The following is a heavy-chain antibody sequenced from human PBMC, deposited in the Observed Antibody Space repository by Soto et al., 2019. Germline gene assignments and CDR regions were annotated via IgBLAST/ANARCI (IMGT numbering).Heavy chain of an antibody. CDR1: GFSLSTSGVG. Sequence: QITLKESGPPLVKPTQTLTLTCTFSGFSLSTSGVGVGWIRQPPGKALEWLALIYWDDDKRYSPSLNSRLTITKDTSKNQVVLTMTNMDPVDTATYYCAHRLGRYNGRLLRYYYFDYWGQGTLVTVSS. CDR2: IYWDDDK. J-gene: IGHJ4*02. CDR3: AHRLGRYNGRLLRYYYFDY. V-gene: IGHV2-5*02. D-gene: IGHD2-15*01.